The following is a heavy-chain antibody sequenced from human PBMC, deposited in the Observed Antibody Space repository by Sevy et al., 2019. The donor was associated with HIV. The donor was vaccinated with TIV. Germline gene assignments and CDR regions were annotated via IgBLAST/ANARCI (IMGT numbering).Heavy chain of an antibody. Sequence: GGSLRLSCAASGFTFSSYSMNWVRQAPGKGLEWVSSISSSSSYIYYADSVKGRFTISRDNAKNSLYLQMNSLRAEDTAVYYCARFQQLVNYYYYYMDFWGKGTTVTVSS. CDR1: GFTFSSYS. CDR2: ISSSSSYI. CDR3: ARFQQLVNYYYYYMDF. V-gene: IGHV3-21*01. J-gene: IGHJ6*03. D-gene: IGHD6-6*01.